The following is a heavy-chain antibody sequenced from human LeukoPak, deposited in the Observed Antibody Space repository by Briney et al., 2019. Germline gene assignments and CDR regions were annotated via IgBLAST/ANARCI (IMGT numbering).Heavy chain of an antibody. D-gene: IGHD1-26*01. CDR1: GGSISSSSYY. J-gene: IGHJ6*03. V-gene: IGHV4-39*07. Sequence: PSETLSLTCTVSGGSISSSSYYWGWIRQPPGKGLEWIGSIYYSGSTYYNPSLKSRVTISVDTSKNQFSLKLSSVTAADTAVYYCLGKGSYYGQAYYMDVWGKGTTVTVSS. CDR2: IYYSGST. CDR3: LGKGSYYGQAYYMDV.